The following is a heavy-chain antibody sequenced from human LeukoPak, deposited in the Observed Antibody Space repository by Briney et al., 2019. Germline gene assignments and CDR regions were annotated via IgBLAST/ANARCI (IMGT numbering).Heavy chain of an antibody. Sequence: PGGSLRLSCAASGFTFSSYAMSGVRQAPGKGLEWVSTVSGSGDSTYYADSVKGRFTISRDNSKNTLYLQMNSLRAEDTAVYYCAKPPPDSSSWLFDFWGQGTLVTVSS. CDR1: GFTFSSYA. CDR3: AKPPPDSSSWLFDF. D-gene: IGHD6-13*01. V-gene: IGHV3-23*01. J-gene: IGHJ4*02. CDR2: VSGSGDST.